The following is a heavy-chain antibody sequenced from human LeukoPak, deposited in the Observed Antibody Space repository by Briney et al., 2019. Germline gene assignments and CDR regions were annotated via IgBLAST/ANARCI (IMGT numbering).Heavy chain of an antibody. CDR3: ARGVVPDFWSGPASYYYRDV. Sequence: SVKVSCKASGGTFSSFAISWVRQAPGQGLEWMGGIIPIFGTANYAQKFQGRVTITADESTSTAYMELSSLRSEDTAVYYCARGVVPDFWSGPASYYYRDVWGKGTTVTVSS. CDR1: GGTFSSFA. CDR2: IIPIFGTA. D-gene: IGHD3-3*01. V-gene: IGHV1-69*13. J-gene: IGHJ6*03.